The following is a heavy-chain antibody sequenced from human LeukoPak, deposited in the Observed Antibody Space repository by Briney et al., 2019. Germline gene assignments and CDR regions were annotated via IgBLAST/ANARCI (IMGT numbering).Heavy chain of an antibody. J-gene: IGHJ4*02. D-gene: IGHD4-11*01. V-gene: IGHV4-61*02. Sequence: ASETLSLTCTVSGGSIRSANNYWSWIRQPAGKGLEWIGRIYTSGSTNYNPSLKSRVTISVDTSKNQFSLKLSSVTAADTAVYYCARGSASNGAHYWGQGTLVTVSS. CDR3: ARGSASNGAHY. CDR1: GGSIRSANNY. CDR2: IYTSGST.